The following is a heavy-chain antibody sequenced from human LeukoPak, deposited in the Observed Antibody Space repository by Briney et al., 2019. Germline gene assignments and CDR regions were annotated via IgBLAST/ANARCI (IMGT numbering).Heavy chain of an antibody. CDR3: ARHGGGGESYPRVFDY. CDR1: GGSISPYY. D-gene: IGHD1-26*01. CDR2: IYYSGST. V-gene: IGHV4-59*08. Sequence: SETLSLTCTVSGGSISPYYWSWIRQPPGKGLEWIGYIYYSGSTSYNPSLKSRVTISVDTSKNQFSLKLSSVTAADTAVYYCARHGGGGESYPRVFDYWGRGNLVTVSS. J-gene: IGHJ4*02.